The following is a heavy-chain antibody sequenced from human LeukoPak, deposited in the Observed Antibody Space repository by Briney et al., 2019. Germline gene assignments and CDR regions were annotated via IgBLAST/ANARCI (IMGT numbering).Heavy chain of an antibody. D-gene: IGHD6-19*01. CDR2: LSGSGITT. CDR3: AKGIYSSGWSYFDY. J-gene: IGHJ4*01. Sequence: GGSLRLSCAASGFAFSSYAMSWVRQAPGKGLEWVSTLSGSGITTYYADSVKGRFTISRDNSKNTLYLQMNSLRAEDTAVYYCAKGIYSSGWSYFDYWGHGTLVTVSS. V-gene: IGHV3-23*01. CDR1: GFAFSSYA.